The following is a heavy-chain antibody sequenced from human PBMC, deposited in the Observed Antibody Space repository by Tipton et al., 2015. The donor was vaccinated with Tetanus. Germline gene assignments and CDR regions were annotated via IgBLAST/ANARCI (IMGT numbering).Heavy chain of an antibody. Sequence: QVQLVQSGAEVKKPGESLQISCKGSGYTFTHYYLHWVRQAPGQGLEWMGMIYPSDGSTSYAQKLQGRVTMTRDTPTSTVYVELSSLRSEDTAVYYCARDREAFDFWGQGTMVTVSS. D-gene: IGHD1-26*01. V-gene: IGHV1-46*04. CDR2: IYPSDGST. J-gene: IGHJ3*01. CDR3: ARDREAFDF. CDR1: GYTFTHYY.